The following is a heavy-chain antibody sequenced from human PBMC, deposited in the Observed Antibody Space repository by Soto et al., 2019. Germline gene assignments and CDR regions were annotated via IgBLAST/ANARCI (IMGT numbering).Heavy chain of an antibody. V-gene: IGHV3-53*01. CDR3: ARPKVVAHAPQYYYGMDV. CDR2: IYSGGST. D-gene: IGHD3-22*01. Sequence: PGGSLRLSCAASGFTVSSNYMSWVRQAPGKGLEWVSVIYSGGSTYYADSVKGRFTISRDNSKNTLYLQMNSLRAEDTAVYYCARPKVVAHAPQYYYGMDVWGQGTTVTVSS. CDR1: GFTVSSNY. J-gene: IGHJ6*02.